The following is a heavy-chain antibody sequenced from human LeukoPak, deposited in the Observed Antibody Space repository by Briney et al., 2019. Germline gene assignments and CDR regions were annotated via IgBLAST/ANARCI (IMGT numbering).Heavy chain of an antibody. CDR1: GFTFSNAW. CDR2: IKSKTDGGTT. D-gene: IGHD2-21*01. CDR3: TTRIPFHESIIDY. V-gene: IGHV3-15*01. J-gene: IGHJ4*02. Sequence: PGGSLRLSCAASGFTFSNAWMSWVRQAPGKGLEWVGRIKSKTDGGTTDYAAPVKGRFTISRDDSKNTLYLQMNSLKTEDTAVYYCTTRIPFHESIIDYWGQGTLVTVSS.